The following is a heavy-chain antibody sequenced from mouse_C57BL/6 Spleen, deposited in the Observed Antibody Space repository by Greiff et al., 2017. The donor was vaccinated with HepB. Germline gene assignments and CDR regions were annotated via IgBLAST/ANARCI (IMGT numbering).Heavy chain of an antibody. CDR3: AMGVYTFGGSYYFDY. D-gene: IGHD1-1*02. Sequence: QVQLKQSGAELMKPGASVKLSCKATGYTFTGYWIEWVKQRPGHGLEWIGEILPGSGSTNYNEKFKGKATITADTSSNTAYMQLSSLPTEDSAIYYCAMGVYTFGGSYYFDYWGQGTTLTAAS. CDR2: ILPGSGST. J-gene: IGHJ2*01. V-gene: IGHV1-9*01. CDR1: GYTFTGYW.